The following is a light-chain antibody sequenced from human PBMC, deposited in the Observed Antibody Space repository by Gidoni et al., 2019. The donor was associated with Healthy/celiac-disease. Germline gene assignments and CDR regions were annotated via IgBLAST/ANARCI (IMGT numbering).Light chain of an antibody. J-gene: IGKJ1*01. Sequence: DIVMTHSPHSLPVTPGEPASISCRSRQRLLHSNGYNYLDWYLQKPGQSPQLLIYLGSNRASGVPDRFSGSGSGTDFTLKISRVDAEDVGVYYCMQALQTWTFGQGTKVEIK. V-gene: IGKV2-28*01. CDR1: QRLLHSNGYNY. CDR2: LGS. CDR3: MQALQTWT.